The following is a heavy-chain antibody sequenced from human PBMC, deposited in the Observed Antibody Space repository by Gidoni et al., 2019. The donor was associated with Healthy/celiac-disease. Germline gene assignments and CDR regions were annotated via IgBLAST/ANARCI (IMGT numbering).Heavy chain of an antibody. CDR1: GFSFGTSA. Sequence: QMHLVQSGPEVKKPGTSVKVSCKASGFSFGTSAVQWVRQARGQRLEWIGWTIVDSTKTNYAQNFQGRVAITRDMSTSTAYMELRNLKSADTAVYYCAADDLAVATWGQGTLVTVSS. V-gene: IGHV1-58*01. D-gene: IGHD6-19*01. J-gene: IGHJ4*02. CDR2: TIVDSTKT. CDR3: AADDLAVAT.